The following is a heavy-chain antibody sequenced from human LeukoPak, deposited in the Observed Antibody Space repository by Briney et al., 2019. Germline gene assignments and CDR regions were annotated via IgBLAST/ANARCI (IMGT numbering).Heavy chain of an antibody. CDR3: AGDLGAGDY. V-gene: IGHV3-21*01. J-gene: IGHJ4*02. CDR1: GFTCSTYS. CDR2: IYSSSYT. Sequence: GGSLRLSCAPSGFTCSTYSMNWVRQAPGKGLEWVSSIYSSSYTYYADSVKGRFTISRDNAKKSLYLQMNSLRAEDTAVYYCAGDLGAGDYWGQGTLVTVSS.